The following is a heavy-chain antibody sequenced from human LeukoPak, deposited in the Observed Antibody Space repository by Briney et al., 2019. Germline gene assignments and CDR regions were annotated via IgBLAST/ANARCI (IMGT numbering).Heavy chain of an antibody. CDR3: ARGHIFFYYDSSGDFDY. Sequence: SETLSLTCAVYGGSFSGYYWSWIRQPPGKGLEWIGEINHSGSTNYNPSLKNRVTISVDTSKNQFSLKLSSVTAADTAVYYCARGHIFFYYDSSGDFDYWGQGTLVTVSS. J-gene: IGHJ4*02. V-gene: IGHV4-34*01. CDR1: GGSFSGYY. D-gene: IGHD3-22*01. CDR2: INHSGST.